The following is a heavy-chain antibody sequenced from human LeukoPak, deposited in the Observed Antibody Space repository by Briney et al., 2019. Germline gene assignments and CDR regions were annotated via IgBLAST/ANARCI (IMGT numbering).Heavy chain of an antibody. CDR2: ISAYNGNT. J-gene: IGHJ6*02. CDR1: GYPFTSYG. V-gene: IGHV1-18*01. Sequence: ASVKVSCKASGYPFTSYGITWVRQAPGQGLEWMGWISAYNGNTDYAQKLQGRVTMTTDTSTRTAYMELTRLASDDTAVYYCARDPLTSTWSPYYFTLDVWGQGTTVSVSS. CDR3: ARDPLTSTWSPYYFTLDV. D-gene: IGHD6-13*01.